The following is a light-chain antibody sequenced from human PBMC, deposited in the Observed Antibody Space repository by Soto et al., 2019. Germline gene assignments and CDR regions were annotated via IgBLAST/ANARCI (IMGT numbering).Light chain of an antibody. CDR2: AGS. CDR3: QHYHDWPWT. CDR1: QSVSSH. V-gene: IGKV3-15*01. Sequence: EIVMTQSPATLSVSPGESATLSCRASQSVSSHLAWYRQEPGQAPRLLVYAGSTGATGVPARFRGSGSGTEFTLTISSLQSEDFAVYFCQHYHDWPWTFGQGSRVEIK. J-gene: IGKJ1*01.